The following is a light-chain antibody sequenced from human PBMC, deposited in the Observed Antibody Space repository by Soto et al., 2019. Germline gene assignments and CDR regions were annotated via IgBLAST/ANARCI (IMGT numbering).Light chain of an antibody. CDR1: SSDVGGYNY. Sequence: QSVLTXPPSASGSPGQSVTISCTGTSSDVGGYNYVSWYQQHPGKAPKLMIYEVSKRPSGVPDRFSGSKSGNTASLTVSGLQAEDEADYYCTSYAGSNNFFYVFGTGTKVTV. CDR2: EVS. J-gene: IGLJ1*01. CDR3: TSYAGSNNFFYV. V-gene: IGLV2-8*01.